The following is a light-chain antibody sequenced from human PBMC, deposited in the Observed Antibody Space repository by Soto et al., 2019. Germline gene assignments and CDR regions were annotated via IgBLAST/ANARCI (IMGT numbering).Light chain of an antibody. CDR2: AAS. V-gene: IGKV3-20*01. CDR3: QDFGTLPYT. Sequence: ELVLTQSPGTLSLSPGESATLSCRASQSVTTSHLAWYQQKPGQAPRLLIYAASTRAAGVPDRFSGSGSGTGFTLTISRLEPEDFAVFYCQDFGTLPYTFGQGTKLQIK. J-gene: IGKJ2*01. CDR1: QSVTTSH.